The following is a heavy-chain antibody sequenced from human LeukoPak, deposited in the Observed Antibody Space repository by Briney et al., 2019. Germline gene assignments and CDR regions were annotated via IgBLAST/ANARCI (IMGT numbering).Heavy chain of an antibody. CDR2: IIPIFGTA. J-gene: IGHJ3*02. CDR3: ARVTRSGGAFDI. V-gene: IGHV1-69*05. CDR1: GYTFSSYD. Sequence: GASVKVSCTASGYTFSSYDINWVRQAAGQGLEWMGGIIPIFGTANYAQKFQGRVTITTDESTSTAYMELSSLRSEDTAVYYCARVTRSGGAFDIWGQGTMVTVSS. D-gene: IGHD3-3*01.